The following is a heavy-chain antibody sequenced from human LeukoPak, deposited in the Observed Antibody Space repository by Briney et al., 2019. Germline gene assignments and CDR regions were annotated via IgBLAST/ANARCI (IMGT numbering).Heavy chain of an antibody. D-gene: IGHD6-13*01. CDR2: ISYDGGNK. CDR1: GFTFSSYG. J-gene: IGHJ4*02. Sequence: PGGSLRLSCAASGFTFSSYGMHWVRQAPGKGLEWVAVISYDGGNKYYAESVKGRFTISRDNSKNTLYLQMNSLRAEDTAVYYCAKQMDHVHSISWWWGFDYWGEGALGTVSS. CDR3: AKQMDHVHSISWWWGFDY. V-gene: IGHV3-30*18.